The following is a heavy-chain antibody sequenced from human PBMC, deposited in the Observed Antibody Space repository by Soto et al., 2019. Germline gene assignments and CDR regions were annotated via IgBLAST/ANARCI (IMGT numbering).Heavy chain of an antibody. CDR3: ARGKGQLSMFNY. Sequence: SETLSLTCAVYGGSFSGYYWSWIRQPPGKGLEWIGEINHSGSTNYNPSLKSRVTISVDTSKNQFSLKLSSVTAADTAVYYCARGKGQLSMFNYWGQGTLVTVSS. CDR2: INHSGST. J-gene: IGHJ4*02. V-gene: IGHV4-34*01. D-gene: IGHD2-2*01. CDR1: GGSFSGYY.